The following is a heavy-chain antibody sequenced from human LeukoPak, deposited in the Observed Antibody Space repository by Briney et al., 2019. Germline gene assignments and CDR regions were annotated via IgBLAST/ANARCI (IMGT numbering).Heavy chain of an antibody. D-gene: IGHD3-22*01. CDR1: GFTVSSNY. J-gene: IGHJ4*02. CDR2: IYSGGNT. Sequence: GGSLRLSCAASGFTVSSNYMSWVRQAPGKGLEWVSVIYSGGNTYYADSVKGRFTISRDSSKNTLDLQMNSLTAEDTAVYYCASGISSGYYFGDWGQGTLVTVSS. V-gene: IGHV3-53*01. CDR3: ASGISSGYYFGD.